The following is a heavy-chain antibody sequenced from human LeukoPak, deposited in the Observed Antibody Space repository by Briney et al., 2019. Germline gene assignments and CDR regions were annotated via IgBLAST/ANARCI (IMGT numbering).Heavy chain of an antibody. Sequence: GRSLRLSRAASGFTFSSYGMHWVRQAPGKGLEWVAVISYDGSNKYYADSVKGRFTTSRDNSKNTLYLQMNSLRAEDTAVYYCAKQGSYCSSTSCYTYYYGMDVWGQGTTVTVSS. V-gene: IGHV3-30*18. CDR1: GFTFSSYG. CDR3: AKQGSYCSSTSCYTYYYGMDV. J-gene: IGHJ6*02. CDR2: ISYDGSNK. D-gene: IGHD2-2*02.